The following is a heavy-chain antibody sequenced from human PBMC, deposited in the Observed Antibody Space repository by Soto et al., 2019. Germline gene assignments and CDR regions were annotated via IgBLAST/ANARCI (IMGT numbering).Heavy chain of an antibody. CDR3: AKDLQAYGDYNYYYYGMDV. Sequence: QVQLVESGGGVVQPGGSLRLSCTASGFTFTTFGIHWVRQAPGKGLEWVALISYDGHNTYFSDSVKCRFTISRDNYKNTLYLQMNSQRAEDTAVYYCAKDLQAYGDYNYYYYGMDVWGQGTTVSVSS. D-gene: IGHD4-17*01. CDR1: GFTFTTFG. CDR2: ISYDGHNT. J-gene: IGHJ6*02. V-gene: IGHV3-30*18.